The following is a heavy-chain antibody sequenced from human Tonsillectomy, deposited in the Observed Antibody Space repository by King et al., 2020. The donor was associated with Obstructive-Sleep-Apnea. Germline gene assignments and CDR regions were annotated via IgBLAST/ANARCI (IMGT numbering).Heavy chain of an antibody. Sequence: DVQLVESGGGLVQPGRSLRLSCTASGFTFGDYAMSWFRQAPGKGLEWVGFIRSKAYGGTTEYAASVKGRFTISRDDSKSIAYLQMNSLKTEDTAVYYCTRDGYSGHDYHDYWGQGTLVTVSS. CDR3: TRDGYSGHDYHDY. CDR1: GFTFGDYA. J-gene: IGHJ4*02. D-gene: IGHD5-12*01. V-gene: IGHV3-49*03. CDR2: IRSKAYGGTT.